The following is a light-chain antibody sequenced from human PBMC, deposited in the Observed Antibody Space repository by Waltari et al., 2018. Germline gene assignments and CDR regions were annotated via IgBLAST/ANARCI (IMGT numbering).Light chain of an antibody. CDR2: AAS. J-gene: IGKJ4*01. V-gene: IGKV3-20*01. CDR3: QQYGISPLT. CDR1: QSVSSGY. Sequence: DIVLTHSHGIPSLSPGERATLPCRASQSVSSGYLAWYQQKPGQAPSLLIYAASSRATGIPDRFSGSGSGTDFTLTISRLEPEDFAVYYCQQYGISPLTFGGGTKVEIK.